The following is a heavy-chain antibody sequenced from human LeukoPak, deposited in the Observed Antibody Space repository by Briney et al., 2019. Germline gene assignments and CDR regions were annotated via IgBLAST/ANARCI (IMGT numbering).Heavy chain of an antibody. J-gene: IGHJ4*02. D-gene: IGHD3-22*01. CDR1: GYSFTTYA. CDR2: INPNSGGT. V-gene: IGHV1-2*02. Sequence: GASVKVSCKASGYSFTTYAMNWVPQAPGQGLEWMGWINPNSGGTNYAQKFQGRVTMTRDTSISTAYMELSRLRSDDTAVYYCARATGYYYDSSGYFGYWGQGTLVTVSS. CDR3: ARATGYYYDSSGYFGY.